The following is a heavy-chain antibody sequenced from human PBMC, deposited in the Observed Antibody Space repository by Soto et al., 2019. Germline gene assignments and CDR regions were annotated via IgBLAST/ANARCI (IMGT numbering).Heavy chain of an antibody. CDR3: AKPDYYYDSSGYHSIG. CDR1: GFTFRSYG. D-gene: IGHD3-22*01. CDR2: KTYDGSNK. V-gene: IGHV3-30*18. J-gene: IGHJ4*02. Sequence: QPGGSLRLSCAASGFTFRSYGMHWVRQAPGKGLEWVAVKTYDGSNKFYADSVKGRFTIYRDNSKNTLYLQLNSLRAEDTAFFYCAKPDYYYDSSGYHSIGWGQGTLVTVSS.